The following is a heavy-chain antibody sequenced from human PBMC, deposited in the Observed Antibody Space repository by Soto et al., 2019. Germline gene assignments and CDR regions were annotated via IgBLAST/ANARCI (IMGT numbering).Heavy chain of an antibody. CDR3: AADYGSGWPRDY. CDR1: GFTFTSSA. D-gene: IGHD6-19*01. Sequence: SVKVSCKASGFTFTSSAVQWVRQARGQRLEWIGWIVVGSGNTNYAQKFQERVTITRDMSTGTAYMELSSLRSEDTAVYYCAADYGSGWPRDYWGQGTLVTVSS. CDR2: IVVGSGNT. J-gene: IGHJ4*02. V-gene: IGHV1-58*01.